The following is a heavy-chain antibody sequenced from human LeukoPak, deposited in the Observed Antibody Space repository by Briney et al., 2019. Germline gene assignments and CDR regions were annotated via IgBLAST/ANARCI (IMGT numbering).Heavy chain of an antibody. V-gene: IGHV3-53*04. D-gene: IGHD6-13*01. Sequence: PGGSLRLSCAASGFTFSSYAMSWVRQAPGKGLEWVSVIYSGGSTYYADSVKGRFTISRHNSKNTLYLQMNSLRAEDTAVYYCARGAADPLAHWGQGTLVTVSS. CDR2: IYSGGST. CDR3: ARGAADPLAH. CDR1: GFTFSSYA. J-gene: IGHJ4*02.